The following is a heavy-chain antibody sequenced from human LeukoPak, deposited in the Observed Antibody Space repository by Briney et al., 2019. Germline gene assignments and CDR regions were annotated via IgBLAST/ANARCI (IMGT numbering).Heavy chain of an antibody. CDR2: IIPIFGTA. D-gene: IGHD2-2*02. J-gene: IGHJ3*02. CDR3: ARPQYCSSTSCYTSFAFDI. CDR1: GGTFSSYA. Sequence: ASVKVSCKPSGGTFSSYAISWVRQAPGQGLEWMGGIIPIFGTANYAQKFQGRVTITADESTSTAYMELSSLRSEDTAVYYCARPQYCSSTSCYTSFAFDIWGQGTMVTVSS. V-gene: IGHV1-69*13.